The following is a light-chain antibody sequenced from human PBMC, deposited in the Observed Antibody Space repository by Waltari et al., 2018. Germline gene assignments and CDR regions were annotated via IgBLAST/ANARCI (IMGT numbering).Light chain of an antibody. CDR2: EVS. V-gene: IGKV2D-29*02. Sequence: IVMTQAPLSLSVTPGQPASMSCKSSQSLLHSDGRARLYWYVQKPGQSPQLLIHEVSNRFSGVTDRFSGSGSGTDFTLKISRVEAEDVGVYFCMQNIQLPTFGQGTKVVIE. J-gene: IGKJ1*01. CDR3: MQNIQLPT. CDR1: QSLLHSDGRAR.